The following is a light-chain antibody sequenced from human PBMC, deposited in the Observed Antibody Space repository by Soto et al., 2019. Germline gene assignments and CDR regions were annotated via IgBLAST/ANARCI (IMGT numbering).Light chain of an antibody. CDR1: SGDIGSYNR. CDR2: EVT. V-gene: IGLV2-14*01. CDR3: SSYTNINTRACV. Sequence: SVLTQPASVSGSPGQSITISCTGTSGDIGSYNRVSWYQQHPGKAPKLIIYEVTGRPSGVSNRFSGSKSGNTASLTISGLQAEDEAEYYCSSYTNINTRACVFGTGAKV. J-gene: IGLJ1*01.